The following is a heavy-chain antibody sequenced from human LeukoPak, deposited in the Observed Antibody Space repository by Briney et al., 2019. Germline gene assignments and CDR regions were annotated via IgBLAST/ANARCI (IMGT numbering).Heavy chain of an antibody. Sequence: ASVKVSCKASGYTFNYYYMHWVRQAPGQGLEWMGWINPSSGATNYAQKFQGRVTMTRDTSVSTAYMELTRLRSDDSAVFYCIRGPGHYFDYWGQGTLVTVSS. J-gene: IGHJ4*02. D-gene: IGHD3-10*01. V-gene: IGHV1-2*02. CDR2: INPSSGAT. CDR1: GYTFNYYY. CDR3: IRGPGHYFDY.